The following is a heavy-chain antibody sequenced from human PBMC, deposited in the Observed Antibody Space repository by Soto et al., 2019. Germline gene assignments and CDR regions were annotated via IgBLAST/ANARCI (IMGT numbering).Heavy chain of an antibody. D-gene: IGHD3-22*01. J-gene: IGHJ3*02. V-gene: IGHV3-23*01. CDR2: ISGSGGST. CDR1: GFTFSSYA. Sequence: GGSLRLSCAASGFTFSSYAMSWVRQAPGKGLEWVSAISGSGGSTYYADSVKGRFTISRDNSKNTLYPQMNSLRAEDTAVYYCAKDWLGAYYYDSRGYPATDAFDIWGQGTMVTVSS. CDR3: AKDWLGAYYYDSRGYPATDAFDI.